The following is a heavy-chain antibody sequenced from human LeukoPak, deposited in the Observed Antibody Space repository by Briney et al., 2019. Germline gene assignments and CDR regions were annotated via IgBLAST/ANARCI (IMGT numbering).Heavy chain of an antibody. CDR1: GGSISSGSYY. Sequence: SETLSLTCTVSGGSISSGSYYWSWIRQPAGKGLEWIGEINHSGSTNYNPSLKSRVTISVDTSKNQFSLKLSSVTAADTAVYYCARLGYFDYWGQGTLVTVSS. J-gene: IGHJ4*02. CDR2: INHSGST. D-gene: IGHD3-16*01. CDR3: ARLGYFDY. V-gene: IGHV4-61*10.